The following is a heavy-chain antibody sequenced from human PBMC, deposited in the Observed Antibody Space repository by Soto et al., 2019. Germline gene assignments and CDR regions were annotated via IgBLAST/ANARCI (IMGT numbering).Heavy chain of an antibody. CDR2: IYYSGST. V-gene: IGHV4-59*08. J-gene: IGHJ4*02. Sequence: SETLSLTCTVSGASISSYYWSWIRQPPGKGLEWIGYIYYSGSTNYNPSLKSRVTISVDTSKNQFSLKLSSVTAADTAVYYCARRYGGNLDYWGQGTLVTVSS. D-gene: IGHD1-26*01. CDR3: ARRYGGNLDY. CDR1: GASISSYY.